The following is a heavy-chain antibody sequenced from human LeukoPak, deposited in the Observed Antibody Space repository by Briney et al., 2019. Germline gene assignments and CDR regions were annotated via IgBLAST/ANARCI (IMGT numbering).Heavy chain of an antibody. CDR2: IYAGGST. Sequence: GGSLRLSCAASGFSVFSNYVSWVRQAPGKGLEWVSVIYAGGSTDYADSVKGRFTISRDNSKNTVYLQMSSLRVEDTAVYYCARETFSDYGGYYFDNWGQGTLVTVSS. CDR1: GFSVFSNY. J-gene: IGHJ4*02. CDR3: ARETFSDYGGYYFDN. V-gene: IGHV3-66*01. D-gene: IGHD4-23*01.